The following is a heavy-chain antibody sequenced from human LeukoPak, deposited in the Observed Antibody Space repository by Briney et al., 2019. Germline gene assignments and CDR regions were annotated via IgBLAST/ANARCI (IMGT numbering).Heavy chain of an antibody. CDR2: IYYSGST. J-gene: IGHJ6*02. V-gene: IGHV4-39*01. CDR3: ARQSGIPPSPYYYYGMDV. CDR1: GGSISSSSYY. Sequence: SETLSLTCTVSGGSISSSSYYWGWIRQPPGKGLEWIASIYYSGSTYYNPSLKSRVTISVDTSKNQFSLKLSSVIAADTAVYYCARQSGIPPSPYYYYGMDVWGQGTTVTVSS. D-gene: IGHD1-14*01.